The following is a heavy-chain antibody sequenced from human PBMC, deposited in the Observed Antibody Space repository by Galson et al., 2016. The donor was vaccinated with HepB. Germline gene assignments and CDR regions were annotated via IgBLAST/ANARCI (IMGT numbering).Heavy chain of an antibody. Sequence: SVKVSCKASGYTFTSYGISWVRQAPGQGLEWMGWISTYDGDTNYAQNLQGRVTMTTDTSTTTAYMELRSLRSDDTAMHYCARDWYCSAGSCYDAFDIWGQGTMVTVSS. J-gene: IGHJ3*02. CDR3: ARDWYCSAGSCYDAFDI. CDR1: GYTFTSYG. D-gene: IGHD2-15*01. V-gene: IGHV1-18*01. CDR2: ISTYDGDT.